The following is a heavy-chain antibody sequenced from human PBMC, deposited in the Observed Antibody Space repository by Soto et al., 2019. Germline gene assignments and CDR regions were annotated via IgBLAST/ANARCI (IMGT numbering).Heavy chain of an antibody. V-gene: IGHV4-30-4*08. J-gene: IGHJ5*02. CDR1: GGSISSGDYY. D-gene: IGHD2-2*01. CDR3: ARNIVLVPAVPFDP. CDR2: IYYSGST. Sequence: SETLSLTCTVSGGSISSGDYYWSWIRQHPGKGLEWIGYIYYSGSTYYNPSLKSRVTISVDTSKNQFSLKLSSVTAADTAVYYCARNIVLVPAVPFDPWGQGTLVTVSS.